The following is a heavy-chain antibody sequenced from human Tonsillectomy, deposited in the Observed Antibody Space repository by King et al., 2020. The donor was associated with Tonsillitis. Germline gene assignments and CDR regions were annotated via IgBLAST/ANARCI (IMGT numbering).Heavy chain of an antibody. J-gene: IGHJ4*02. CDR2: INSGNGDT. CDR1: GYTFTTYS. V-gene: IGHV1-3*01. CDR3: ARERTGNDY. Sequence: QLVQSGAEVKEPGASVKVSCKASGYTFTTYSMHWVRQAPGQRFEWLGWINSGNGDTKYSQNFQGRVTITRDTSASTAYMELSSLRSEDTAVYYCARERTGNDYWGQGTLVTVSS. D-gene: IGHD1-1*01.